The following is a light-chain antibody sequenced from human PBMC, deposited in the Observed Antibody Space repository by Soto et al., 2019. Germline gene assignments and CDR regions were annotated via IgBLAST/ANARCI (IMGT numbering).Light chain of an antibody. Sequence: DIQMTQSPASLSASVGDRVTITCRASEIISTSLNWYQQTPGKAPKVLIYAASNLQSGVPSRFSGGGSGTDFTLTISSLQPEDFAVYYCHQSYTSPQTFGQGTKV. CDR3: HQSYTSPQT. V-gene: IGKV1-39*01. J-gene: IGKJ1*01. CDR1: EIISTS. CDR2: AAS.